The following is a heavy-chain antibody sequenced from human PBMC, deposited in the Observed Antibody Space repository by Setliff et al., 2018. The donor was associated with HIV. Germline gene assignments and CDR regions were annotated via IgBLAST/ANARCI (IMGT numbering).Heavy chain of an antibody. CDR2: ISSSSSTI. CDR1: GFTFSSNT. V-gene: IGHV3-48*02. CDR3: SGSYQAMDY. Sequence: PGGSLRLSCAASGFTFSSNTMNWVRQAPGKGLEWVSYISSSSSTIYYADSVKGRFTISRDNAKNSLYLQMNSLRDDDTAVYYCSGSYQAMDYWGQGTLVTVPQ. J-gene: IGHJ4*02. D-gene: IGHD1-26*01.